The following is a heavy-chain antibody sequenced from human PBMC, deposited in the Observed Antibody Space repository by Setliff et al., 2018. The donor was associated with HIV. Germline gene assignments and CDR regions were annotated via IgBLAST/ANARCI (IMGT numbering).Heavy chain of an antibody. CDR3: ATFYDSGSFTSFDH. CDR1: GYTLTGYY. V-gene: IGHV1-69-2*01. J-gene: IGHJ4*02. CDR2: VDPEDGET. Sequence: ASVKVSCKASGYTLTGYYMHWVRPAPGLGLEWMGRVDPEDGETIYAEKFQGRVTMTTDISTVTAYMEVRGLTSDDTAVYYCATFYDSGSFTSFDHWGQGTRVTVSS. D-gene: IGHD3-10*01.